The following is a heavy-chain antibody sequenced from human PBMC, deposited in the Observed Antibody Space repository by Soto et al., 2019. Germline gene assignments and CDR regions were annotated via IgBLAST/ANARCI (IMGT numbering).Heavy chain of an antibody. Sequence: GGSLRLSCAASGFTFSSYSMNWVRQAPGKGLEWVSSISSSSSYIYYADSVKGRFTISRDNAKNSLYLQMNSLGAEDTAVYYCARLAVVATSSPRGWFDPWGQGTLVTVSS. D-gene: IGHD2-15*01. CDR2: ISSSSSYI. J-gene: IGHJ5*02. V-gene: IGHV3-21*01. CDR3: ARLAVVATSSPRGWFDP. CDR1: GFTFSSYS.